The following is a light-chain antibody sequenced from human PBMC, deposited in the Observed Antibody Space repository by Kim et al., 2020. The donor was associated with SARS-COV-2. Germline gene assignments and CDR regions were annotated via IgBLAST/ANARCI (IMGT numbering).Light chain of an antibody. J-gene: IGKJ4*01. Sequence: DIQMTQSPSSLSASVGDRVTITCRASQGIRHDLGWYQQEPGKAPKRLIYAASSLRSGVPSRFSGSGSGTEFTLTISSLQPEDFATYSCLQYNSYPLTFGGGTKVDIK. CDR3: LQYNSYPLT. CDR2: AAS. V-gene: IGKV1-17*01. CDR1: QGIRHD.